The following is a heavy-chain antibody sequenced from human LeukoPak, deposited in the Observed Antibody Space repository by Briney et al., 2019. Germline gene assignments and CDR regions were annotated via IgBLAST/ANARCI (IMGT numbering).Heavy chain of an antibody. J-gene: IGHJ4*02. V-gene: IGHV3-21*01. CDR3: ARDRQQLIIYYFDY. CDR2: ISSSSYI. Sequence: GGSLRLSCAASGFTFSSYSMNWVRQAPGKGLEWVSSISSSSYIYYSDSVKGRFTISRDNAKNSLYLQMNSLRAEDTAVYYCARDRQQLIIYYFDYWGQGTLVTVSS. CDR1: GFTFSSYS. D-gene: IGHD6-13*01.